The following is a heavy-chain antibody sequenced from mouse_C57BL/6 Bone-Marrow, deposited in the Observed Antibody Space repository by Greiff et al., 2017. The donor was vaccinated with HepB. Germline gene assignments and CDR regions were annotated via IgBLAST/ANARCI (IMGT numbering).Heavy chain of an antibody. Sequence: QVQLQQPGAELVRPGSSVKLSCKASGYTFTSYWMHWVKQRPIQGLEWIGNIDPSDSETHYNQKFKDKATLTVDKSSSPAYMQLSSLTSEDSAVYSCARSDSNPSWFAYWGQGTLVTVSA. V-gene: IGHV1-52*01. D-gene: IGHD2-5*01. J-gene: IGHJ3*01. CDR3: ARSDSNPSWFAY. CDR1: GYTFTSYW. CDR2: IDPSDSET.